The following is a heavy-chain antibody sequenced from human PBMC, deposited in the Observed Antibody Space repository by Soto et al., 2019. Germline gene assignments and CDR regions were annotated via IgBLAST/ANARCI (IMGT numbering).Heavy chain of an antibody. D-gene: IGHD2-15*01. CDR3: ARGVCSRGRCYPPLAY. CDR2: FFVDGST. CDR1: GFSVSSSY. J-gene: IGHJ4*02. V-gene: IGHV3-53*01. Sequence: GGSLRLSCAASGFSVSSSYIHWVRQAPGKGLEWVSVFFVDGSTYYAGSVKGRFTISRDDSRNTLYLQMNSLRAEDTAVYYCARGVCSRGRCYPPLAYWGQGTLVTVSS.